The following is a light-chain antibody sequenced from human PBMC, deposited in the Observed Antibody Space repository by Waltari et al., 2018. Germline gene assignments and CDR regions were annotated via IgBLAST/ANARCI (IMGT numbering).Light chain of an antibody. Sequence: QSVLTQPPSVSAAHGQRVTIAGSGGRPKVGNNSVSWYRQFPGTAPKLLIYEDSERPSGIPGRFSGSKSGTSATLDITGLQAGDEADYYCGTWDSSLSGAVFGGGTHLTVL. V-gene: IGLV1-51*02. CDR2: EDS. J-gene: IGLJ7*01. CDR3: GTWDSSLSGAV. CDR1: RPKVGNNS.